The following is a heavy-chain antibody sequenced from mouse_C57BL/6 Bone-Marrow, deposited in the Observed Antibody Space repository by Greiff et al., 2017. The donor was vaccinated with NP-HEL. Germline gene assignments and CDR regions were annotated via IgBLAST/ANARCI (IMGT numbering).Heavy chain of an antibody. D-gene: IGHD1-1*01. CDR2: IDPENGDT. CDR1: GFDIKDDY. CDR3: TTVGFAY. Sequence: VQLQQSGAELVRPGASVKLSCTASGFDIKDDYMHWVKQRPEQGLEWIGWIDPENGDTEYASKFQGKATITADTSSNTAYLQLSSLTSEDTAVYYCTTVGFAYWGQGTLVTVSA. J-gene: IGHJ3*01. V-gene: IGHV14-4*01.